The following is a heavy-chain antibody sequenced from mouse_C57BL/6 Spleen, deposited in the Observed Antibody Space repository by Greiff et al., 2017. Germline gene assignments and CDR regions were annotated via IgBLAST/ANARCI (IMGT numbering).Heavy chain of an antibody. CDR1: GYTFTDYE. J-gene: IGHJ1*03. CDR3: TRDYYGSRYFDV. CDR2: IDPETGGT. D-gene: IGHD1-1*01. Sequence: QVQLKQSGAELVRPGASVTLSCKASGYTFTDYELHWVKPTPVHGLEWIGAIDPETGGTAYNQKFKGKDILTADKSSSTAYMELRSLTSEDSAVYYCTRDYYGSRYFDVWGTGTTVTVSS. V-gene: IGHV1-15*01.